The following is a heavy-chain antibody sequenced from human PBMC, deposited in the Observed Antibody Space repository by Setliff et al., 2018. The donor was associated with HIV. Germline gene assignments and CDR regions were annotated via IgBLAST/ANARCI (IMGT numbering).Heavy chain of an antibody. CDR2: INHSGGT. J-gene: IGHJ4*02. Sequence: SETLSLTCAVYGRSFSGYYWNWIRQSPGKGLEWIGEINHSGGTNYNPSLKSRVTMSIDTSKNQFSLNVSSVTAADTAVYYCARGLSFYDPGGFDYWGQGTLVTVSS. CDR3: ARGLSFYDPGGFDY. V-gene: IGHV4-34*01. D-gene: IGHD3-22*01. CDR1: GRSFSGYY.